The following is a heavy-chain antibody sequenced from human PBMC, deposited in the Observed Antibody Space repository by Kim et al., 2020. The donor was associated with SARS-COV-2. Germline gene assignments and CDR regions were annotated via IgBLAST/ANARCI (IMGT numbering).Heavy chain of an antibody. CDR3: ERMVAGYSVNFDV. V-gene: IGHV4-38-2*01. CDR1: GSITGIGYY. CDR2: IFLRGPT. Sequence: SETLSLTCSVPGSITGIGYYWACVRQPPGWGLEWVGIIFLRGPTKHNSSLLSRLTLLVDTSKKLFSLMLTSVTAVDMAFYYRERMVAGYSVNFDVWGRG. J-gene: IGHJ3*01. D-gene: IGHD2-15*01.